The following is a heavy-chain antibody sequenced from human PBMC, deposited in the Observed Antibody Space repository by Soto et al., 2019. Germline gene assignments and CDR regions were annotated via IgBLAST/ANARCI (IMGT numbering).Heavy chain of an antibody. D-gene: IGHD6-19*01. J-gene: IGHJ6*02. CDR1: GFTFSSYW. Sequence: GGSLRLSCAASGFTFSSYWIHWVRQAPGKGLVWVSRINSDGSSTSYADSVKGRFTISRDNAKNTLYLQMNSLRAEDTAVYYCASRGSSSGWYNYPFYYGMDVWGQGTTVTVSS. CDR2: INSDGSST. CDR3: ASRGSSSGWYNYPFYYGMDV. V-gene: IGHV3-74*01.